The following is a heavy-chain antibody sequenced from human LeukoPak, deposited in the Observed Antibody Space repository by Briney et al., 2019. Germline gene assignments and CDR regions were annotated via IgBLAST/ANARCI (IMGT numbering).Heavy chain of an antibody. CDR1: GFTLSTYW. J-gene: IGHJ3*02. CDR2: INRDGSGK. CDR3: ARDGDSSGYYAAFDI. Sequence: PGGSLRLSCAASGFTLSTYWMSWVRQAPGKGLEWVANINRDGSGKYYVDSVRGRFTISRDNAKNSLYLQMNSLRDEDTAVYYCARDGDSSGYYAAFDIWGQGTMVTVSS. D-gene: IGHD3-22*01. V-gene: IGHV3-7*01.